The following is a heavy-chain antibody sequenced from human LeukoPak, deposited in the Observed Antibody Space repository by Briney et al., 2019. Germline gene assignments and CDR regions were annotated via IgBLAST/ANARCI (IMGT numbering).Heavy chain of an antibody. CDR2: INPNSGGT. J-gene: IGHJ4*02. V-gene: IGHV1-2*02. CDR1: GYTFTGHY. Sequence: ASVKVSCKASGYTFTGHYMHWVRQAPGQGLEWMGWINPNSGGTNYAQKFQGRVTMTRDTSISTAYMELSRLRSDDTAVYYCARDQWSRAAGTFDYWGQGTLVTVSS. CDR3: ARDQWSRAAGTFDY. D-gene: IGHD6-13*01.